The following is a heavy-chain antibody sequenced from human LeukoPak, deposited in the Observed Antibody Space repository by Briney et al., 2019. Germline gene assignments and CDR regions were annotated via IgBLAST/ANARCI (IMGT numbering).Heavy chain of an antibody. D-gene: IGHD6-13*01. CDR3: AARDMIAAGTEPDY. V-gene: IGHV4-59*06. J-gene: IGHJ4*02. CDR2: IYYSGST. CDR1: GGSISSYY. Sequence: SETLSLTCTVSGGSISSYYWSWIRQPPGKGLEWIGYIYYSGSTYYNPSLKSRVTISVDTSKNQFSLKLSSVTAADTAVYYCAARDMIAAGTEPDYWGQGTLVTVSS.